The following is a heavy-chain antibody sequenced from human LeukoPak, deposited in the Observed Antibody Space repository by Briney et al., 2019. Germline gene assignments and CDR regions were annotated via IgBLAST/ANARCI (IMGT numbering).Heavy chain of an antibody. CDR1: GGSVSSGSYY. J-gene: IGHJ3*02. V-gene: IGHV4-61*01. CDR3: ARTPRAFDI. Sequence: PSETLSLTCTVSGGSVSSGSYYWSWTRQPPGKGLEWIGYIYYSGSTNYNPSLKSRVTISVDTSKNQFSLKLSSVTAADTAVYYCARTPRAFDIWGQGTMVTVSS. CDR2: IYYSGST.